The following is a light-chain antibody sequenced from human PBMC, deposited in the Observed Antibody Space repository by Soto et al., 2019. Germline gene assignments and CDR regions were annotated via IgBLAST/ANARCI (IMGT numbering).Light chain of an antibody. V-gene: IGLV1-51*01. J-gene: IGLJ2*01. CDR3: ETWDSSLSVVV. CDR1: SSNIGNNY. Sequence: QSVLTQPPSLSAAPGQKVTISCSGTSSNIGNNYVAWYQQLPGAAPKLLIYDYSKRPSGIPDRFSGSKSGTSVTLAITGLQTGDEADYYCETWDSSLSVVVFGGGTKLTVL. CDR2: DYS.